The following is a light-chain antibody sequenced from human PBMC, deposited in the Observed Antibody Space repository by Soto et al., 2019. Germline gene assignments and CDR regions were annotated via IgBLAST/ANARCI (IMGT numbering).Light chain of an antibody. CDR3: QQYNRWPFT. CDR2: GAS. J-gene: IGKJ3*01. V-gene: IGKV3D-15*01. Sequence: EFVLTKPPGTLSLSPGARATLSCRASQSVSTYLAWYQQKPGQAPRLLIYGASSRATGIPDRFSGSGSGTEFTLTISSLQSGDFAVYYCQQYNRWPFTFGPGTKVDI. CDR1: QSVSTY.